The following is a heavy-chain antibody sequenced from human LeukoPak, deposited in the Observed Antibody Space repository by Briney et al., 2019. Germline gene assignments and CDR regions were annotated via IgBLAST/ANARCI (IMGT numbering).Heavy chain of an antibody. J-gene: IGHJ3*02. Sequence: ASVKVSCKASGYTFTSYYMHWVRQAPGQGLEWMGIINPSGGSTSYAQKFQGRVTMTRDTSTSTAYMELSSLRSEDTAVYYCARAIGAVDAFDIWGQGTMVTVSS. CDR1: GYTFTSYY. CDR2: INPSGGST. D-gene: IGHD2-15*01. CDR3: ARAIGAVDAFDI. V-gene: IGHV1-46*01.